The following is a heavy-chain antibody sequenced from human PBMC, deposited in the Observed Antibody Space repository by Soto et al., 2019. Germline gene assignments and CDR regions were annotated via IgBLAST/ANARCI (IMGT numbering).Heavy chain of an antibody. CDR3: ARVRKYYYDSSGLIQSGDAFDI. CDR2: ISAYNGNT. D-gene: IGHD3-22*01. Sequence: QVQLVQSGAEVKKPGASVKVSCKASGYTFTSYGISWVRQAPGQGLEWMGWISAYNGNTNYAQKLQDRVTMTTDTSTSTAYMELRSLRSDDTAVYYCARVRKYYYDSSGLIQSGDAFDIWGQGTMVTVSS. CDR1: GYTFTSYG. J-gene: IGHJ3*02. V-gene: IGHV1-18*01.